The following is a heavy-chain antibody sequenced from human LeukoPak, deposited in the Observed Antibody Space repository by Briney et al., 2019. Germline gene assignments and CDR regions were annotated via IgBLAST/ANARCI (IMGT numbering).Heavy chain of an antibody. V-gene: IGHV3-23*01. CDR3: AKVEWELPGAFDY. D-gene: IGHD1-26*01. CDR1: GFTFSSYA. Sequence: PGGSLRLSCAASGFTFSSYAMRWVRQAPGKGLEWVSAISGSGGSTYYADSVKGRFTISRDNSKNTLYLQMNSLRAEDTAVYYCAKVEWELPGAFDYWGQGTLVTVSS. J-gene: IGHJ4*02. CDR2: ISGSGGST.